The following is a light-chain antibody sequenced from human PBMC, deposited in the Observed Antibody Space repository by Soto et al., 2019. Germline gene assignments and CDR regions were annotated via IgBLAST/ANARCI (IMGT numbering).Light chain of an antibody. J-gene: IGKJ4*01. CDR1: QAIVAT. CDR3: QHHVNWPLT. CDR2: DTS. Sequence: EIVMTQSPATLSLSPGEGATLSCRASQAIVATLAWYQQKPGQAPRRLIYDTSISATGVPARCSGSWCGAEFTLTIPRLQSDDFAVDYCQHHVNWPLTFGGGTMLESK. V-gene: IGKV3-15*01.